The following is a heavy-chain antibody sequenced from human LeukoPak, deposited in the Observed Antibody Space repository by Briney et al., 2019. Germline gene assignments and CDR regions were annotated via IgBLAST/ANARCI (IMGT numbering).Heavy chain of an antibody. J-gene: IGHJ4*02. Sequence: ETLSLTCTVSGGSIRSYYWSWVRQAPGKGLEWVSVIYSGGSTYYADSVKGRFTISRDNSKNTLDLQMNSLRAEDTAAYYCARAHGDYWGQGTLVTVSS. V-gene: IGHV3-53*01. CDR3: ARAHGDY. CDR1: GGSIRSYY. D-gene: IGHD1-26*01. CDR2: IYSGGST.